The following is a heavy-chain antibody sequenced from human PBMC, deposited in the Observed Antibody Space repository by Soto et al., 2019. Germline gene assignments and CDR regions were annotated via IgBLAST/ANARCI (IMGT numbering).Heavy chain of an antibody. V-gene: IGHV4-59*01. CDR1: GGSISSYY. CDR2: IYYSGST. D-gene: IGHD4-17*01. J-gene: IGHJ4*02. Sequence: SETLSLTCTVSGGSISSYYWSWIRQPPGKGLEWIGYIYYSGSTNYNPSLKSRVTISVDTSKNQFSLKLSSVTAADTAVYYCARVHNDYGDYKRDYYFEYWGQGTLVTVSS. CDR3: ARVHNDYGDYKRDYYFEY.